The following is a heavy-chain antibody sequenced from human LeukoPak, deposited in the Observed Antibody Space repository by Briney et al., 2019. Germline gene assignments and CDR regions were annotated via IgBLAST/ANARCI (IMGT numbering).Heavy chain of an antibody. CDR1: GYTYG. Sequence: ASVKVSCKASGYTYGITWVRQAPGQGLDWMGWISTQNGNTNYAQNLQGRVTMTTDTSTSTSFMDLRSLRSDDTAVYYCARDFHVSGTTEGYWGQGTLVTVSS. CDR3: ARDFHVSGTTEGY. CDR2: ISTQNGNT. V-gene: IGHV1-18*01. J-gene: IGHJ4*02. D-gene: IGHD1-1*01.